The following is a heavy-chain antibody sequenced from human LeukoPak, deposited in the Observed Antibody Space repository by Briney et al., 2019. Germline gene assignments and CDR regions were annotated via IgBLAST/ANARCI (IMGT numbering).Heavy chain of an antibody. Sequence: SETLSLTCAVYGGSFSGYYWSWTRQPPGKGLEWIGEINHSGSTNYNPSLKSRVTISVDTSKNQFSLKLSSVTAEDTAVYYCAETHGVPWGQGTLVTVSS. CDR3: AETHGVP. J-gene: IGHJ4*02. D-gene: IGHD2-8*01. CDR2: INHSGST. V-gene: IGHV4-34*01. CDR1: GGSFSGYY.